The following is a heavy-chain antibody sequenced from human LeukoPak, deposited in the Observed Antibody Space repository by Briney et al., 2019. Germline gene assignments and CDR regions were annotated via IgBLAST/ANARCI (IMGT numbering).Heavy chain of an antibody. V-gene: IGHV3-48*03. CDR3: ARDISSSWYFPDY. CDR1: GFTLSNYW. Sequence: PGGSLRLSCVASGFTLSNYWMQWVRQAPGKGLEWVSYISSSGSTIYYADSVKGRFTISRDNAKNSLYLQMNSLRAEDTAVYYCARDISSSWYFPDYWGQGTLVTVSS. D-gene: IGHD6-13*01. CDR2: ISSSGSTI. J-gene: IGHJ4*02.